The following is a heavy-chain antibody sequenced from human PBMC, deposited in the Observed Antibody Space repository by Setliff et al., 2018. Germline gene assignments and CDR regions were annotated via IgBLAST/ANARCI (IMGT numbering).Heavy chain of an antibody. CDR1: GGSISSGDYY. CDR2: IYSSGST. CDR3: ASLGILGSWYGVDY. J-gene: IGHJ4*02. D-gene: IGHD6-13*01. V-gene: IGHV4-30-4*08. Sequence: SETLSLTCTVSGGSISSGDYYWSWIRQPPGKGLEWIGYIYSSGSTYYNPSLKSRVSISVDTSKDQFSLKLSSVTAADTAVYYCASLGILGSWYGVDYWGQGTLVTVSS.